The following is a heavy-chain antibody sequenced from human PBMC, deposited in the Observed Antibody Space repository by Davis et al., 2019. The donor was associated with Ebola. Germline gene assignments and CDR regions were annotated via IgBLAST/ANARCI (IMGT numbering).Heavy chain of an antibody. Sequence: GGSLRLSCAASGFTFSSYAMSWVRQAPGKGLEWVSAISGSGGSTYYADSVKGRFTISRDNSKNTLYLQMNSLRAEDTAMYYCARGRAAVARVGPEFDYWGQGTLVTVSS. CDR1: GFTFSSYA. D-gene: IGHD6-19*01. J-gene: IGHJ4*02. V-gene: IGHV3-23*01. CDR2: ISGSGGST. CDR3: ARGRAAVARVGPEFDY.